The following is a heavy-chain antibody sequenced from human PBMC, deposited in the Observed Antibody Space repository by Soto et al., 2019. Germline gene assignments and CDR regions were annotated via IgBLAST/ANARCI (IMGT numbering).Heavy chain of an antibody. CDR1: GFTVSSNY. V-gene: IGHV3-53*01. D-gene: IGHD6-19*01. J-gene: IGHJ1*01. CDR2: IYSGGST. Sequence: PGGSLRLSCAASGFTVSSNYMSWVRQAPGKGLEWVSVIYSGGSTYYADSVKGRFTISRDNSKNTLYLQMNSLRAGDTAVYYCARLAWLGEYFQHWGQGTLVTVSS. CDR3: ARLAWLGEYFQH.